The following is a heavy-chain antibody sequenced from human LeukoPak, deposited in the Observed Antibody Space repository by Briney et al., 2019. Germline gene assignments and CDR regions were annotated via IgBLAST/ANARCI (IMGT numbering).Heavy chain of an antibody. V-gene: IGHV4-34*01. J-gene: IGHJ4*02. CDR3: ARGPGSWYYFDY. Sequence: PSETLSLTCAVYGGSFSGYYWSWIRQPPGKGLEWIGEINHSGSTNYNPSLKSRVTISVDTSKNQFSLKLSSVTAADTAVYYCARGPGSWYYFDYWGQGTLVTVSS. D-gene: IGHD6-13*01. CDR1: GGSFSGYY. CDR2: INHSGST.